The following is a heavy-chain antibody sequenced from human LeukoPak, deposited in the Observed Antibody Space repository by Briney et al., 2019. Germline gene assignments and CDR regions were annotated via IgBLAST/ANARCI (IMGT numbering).Heavy chain of an antibody. D-gene: IGHD3-22*01. CDR2: IYTSGST. CDR1: GGSISSYY. V-gene: IGHV4-4*07. Sequence: PSETLSLTCTVSGGSISSYYWSWIRQPAGKGLEWIGRIYTSGSTNYNPSLKSRVTMSVDTSKNQFSLKLSSVTAADTAVYYCARDPECYYDSSGSAWSGFDYWGQGTLVTVSP. J-gene: IGHJ4*02. CDR3: ARDPECYYDSSGSAWSGFDY.